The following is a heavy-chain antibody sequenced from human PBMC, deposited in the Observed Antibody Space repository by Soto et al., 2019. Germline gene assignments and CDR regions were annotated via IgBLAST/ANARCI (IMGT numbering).Heavy chain of an antibody. D-gene: IGHD3-16*02. Sequence: SETRSLTCPVSGCSISISSYYLGWIRQPPGKWLELIGSIFYSGSTYYNPSLKSRVTISVDTSKNQFSLKLSSVTAADTAVYYCARHTLHTGSYYDYVWGSYRQGDGMDVWGQETTVT. CDR1: GCSISISSYY. CDR2: IFYSGST. J-gene: IGHJ6*02. V-gene: IGHV4-39*01. CDR3: ARHTLHTGSYYDYVWGSYRQGDGMDV.